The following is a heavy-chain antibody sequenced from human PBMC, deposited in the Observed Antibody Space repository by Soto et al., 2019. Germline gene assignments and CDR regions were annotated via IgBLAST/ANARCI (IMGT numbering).Heavy chain of an antibody. J-gene: IGHJ4*02. D-gene: IGHD6-13*01. CDR1: GGSVSNKTYY. Sequence: PSETLSLTCSVSGGSVSNKTYYWSWIRQPPGKGLEWIGEINHSGSTNYNPSLKSRVTISVDTSKNQFSLKLSSVTAADTAVYYCARSSSWPTGGPFDYWGQGTLVTVSS. CDR2: INHSGST. V-gene: IGHV4-34*01. CDR3: ARSSSWPTGGPFDY.